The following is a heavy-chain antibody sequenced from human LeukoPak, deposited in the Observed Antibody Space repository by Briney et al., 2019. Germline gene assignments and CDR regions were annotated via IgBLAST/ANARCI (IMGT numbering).Heavy chain of an antibody. CDR1: GGTFTIYA. Sequence: SVKVSCKASGGTFTIYAISWVRQAPRPRLEWMGRIIPIFGTANYAQQLPGRVTITTDESTSTAYMELSSLVSEGPAVYYCSRTYCSSTSCQDYAIDYWGQGTLVTVSS. V-gene: IGHV1-69*05. CDR3: SRTYCSSTSCQDYAIDY. CDR2: IIPIFGTA. J-gene: IGHJ4*02. D-gene: IGHD2-2*01.